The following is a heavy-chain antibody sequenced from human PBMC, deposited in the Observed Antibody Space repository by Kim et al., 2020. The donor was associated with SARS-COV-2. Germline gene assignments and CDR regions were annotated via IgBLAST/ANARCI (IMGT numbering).Heavy chain of an antibody. Sequence: SGGTNYAQKCQGRVTMTRDTSISTAYMELSRLRSDDTAVYYCARGFPPNYWGQGTLVTVSS. CDR3: ARGFPPNY. V-gene: IGHV1-2*02. J-gene: IGHJ4*02. CDR2: SGGT.